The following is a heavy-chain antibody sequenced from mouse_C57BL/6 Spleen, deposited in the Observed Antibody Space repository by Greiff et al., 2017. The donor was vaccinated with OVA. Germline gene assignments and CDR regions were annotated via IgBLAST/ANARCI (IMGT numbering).Heavy chain of an antibody. V-gene: IGHV6-3*01. Sequence: EVMLVESGGGLVQPGGSMKLSCVASGFTFSNYWMNWVRQSPEKGLEWVAQIRLKSDNYATHYAESVKGRFTISRDDSKSSVYLQMNNLRAEDTGIYYCTGEGGNYDDYFDYWGQGTTLTVSS. D-gene: IGHD2-1*01. J-gene: IGHJ2*01. CDR3: TGEGGNYDDYFDY. CDR1: GFTFSNYW. CDR2: IRLKSDNYAT.